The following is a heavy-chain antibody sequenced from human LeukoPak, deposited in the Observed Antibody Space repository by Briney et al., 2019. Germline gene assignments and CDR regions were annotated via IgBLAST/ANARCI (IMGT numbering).Heavy chain of an antibody. D-gene: IGHD3-9*01. CDR2: IYYSGST. J-gene: IGHJ6*02. V-gene: IGHV4-59*01. CDR3: ARVLRYFDWSNPYYGMDV. CDR1: GGSISSYY. Sequence: ASETLSLTCTVSGGSISSYYWSWIRQPSGKGLEWIGYIYYSGSTNYNPSLKSRVTISVDTSKNQFSLKLSSVTAADTAVYYCARVLRYFDWSNPYYGMDVWGQGTTVTVSS.